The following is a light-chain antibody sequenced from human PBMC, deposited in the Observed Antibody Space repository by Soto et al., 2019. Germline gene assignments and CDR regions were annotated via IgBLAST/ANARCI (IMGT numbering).Light chain of an antibody. CDR3: CLYVGATTYV. CDR1: SGYVGTYSL. J-gene: IGLJ1*01. CDR2: EGH. V-gene: IGLV2-23*01. Sequence: QSALAQPASVSGSPGQSITISCTGASGYVGTYSLVSWYQQHPGKAPKVVIYEGHKRPSGVPDRFSGSTSVNTASLTISGLQTDDEAVYYCCLYVGATTYVFGTGTKVTVL.